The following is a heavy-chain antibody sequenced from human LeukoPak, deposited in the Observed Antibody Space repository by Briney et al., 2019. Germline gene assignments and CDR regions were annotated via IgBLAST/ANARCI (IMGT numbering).Heavy chain of an antibody. J-gene: IGHJ6*02. CDR2: IYSGGST. CDR1: GFTVSGNY. V-gene: IGHV3-53*01. Sequence: PGGSLRLSCAASGFTVSGNYVSWVRQAPGKGLEWVSVIYSGGSTYYADSVKGRFTISRDNSKNTLYLQMNSLRAEDTAVYYCARETEYSGYDSTSGYSYGEYYYGMDVWGQGTTVTVSS. CDR3: ARETEYSGYDSTSGYSYGEYYYGMDV. D-gene: IGHD5-18*01.